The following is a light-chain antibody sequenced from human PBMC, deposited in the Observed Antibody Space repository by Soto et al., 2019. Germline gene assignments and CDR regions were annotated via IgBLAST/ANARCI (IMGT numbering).Light chain of an antibody. Sequence: EIVLTQSPGTLSLSPGERGTLSCRASQSVSSSYLAWYQQKPGQAPRPLIYGASSRATGIPDRFSVSGSGTDFTLTISRLEPEDFAVYYCQQYGSSPWTFGQGTKVETK. J-gene: IGKJ1*01. V-gene: IGKV3-20*01. CDR1: QSVSSSY. CDR2: GAS. CDR3: QQYGSSPWT.